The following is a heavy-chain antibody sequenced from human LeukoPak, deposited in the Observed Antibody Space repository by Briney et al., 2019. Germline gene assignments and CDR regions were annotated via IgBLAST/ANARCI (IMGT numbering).Heavy chain of an antibody. J-gene: IGHJ4*02. CDR1: GFTFSNYA. Sequence: GGSLRLSCAASGFTFSNYAMGWVRQAPGKGLEWVSTIRDSGAYGFYADSVKGRFTISRDNSNNLVYLQMNNLRAEDTAVYYCASTYCTNGVCYVDYWGQGTLVTVSS. CDR3: ASTYCTNGVCYVDY. CDR2: IRDSGAYG. D-gene: IGHD2-8*01. V-gene: IGHV3-23*01.